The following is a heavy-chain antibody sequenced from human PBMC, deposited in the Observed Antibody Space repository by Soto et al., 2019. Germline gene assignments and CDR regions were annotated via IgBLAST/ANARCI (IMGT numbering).Heavy chain of an antibody. J-gene: IGHJ4*02. Sequence: QVQLVESGGGVVQPGRSLRLSCAASGFTFSSYAMHWVRQAPGKGLEWVAVISYDGSNKYYADSVKGRFTISRDNSKNTLYLKMNSLRAEDTAVYYCAREGQYYYGPAGHFDYWGQGTLVTVSS. CDR3: AREGQYYYGPAGHFDY. CDR2: ISYDGSNK. V-gene: IGHV3-30-3*01. D-gene: IGHD3-10*01. CDR1: GFTFSSYA.